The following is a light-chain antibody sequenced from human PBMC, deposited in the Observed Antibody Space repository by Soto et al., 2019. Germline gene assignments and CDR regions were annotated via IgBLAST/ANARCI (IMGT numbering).Light chain of an antibody. CDR1: SSDIGGYNF. J-gene: IGLJ1*01. CDR2: DVS. V-gene: IGLV2-14*03. CDR3: NSYRTVSTYV. Sequence: QSVLTQPASVSGSPGQSITISCTGTSSDIGGYNFVSWYQHHPGKAPKLLIHDVSNRPSGVSSRFSGSKSGNTASLTISGLQSEDEADDYCNSYRTVSTYVFVTGTKVTVL.